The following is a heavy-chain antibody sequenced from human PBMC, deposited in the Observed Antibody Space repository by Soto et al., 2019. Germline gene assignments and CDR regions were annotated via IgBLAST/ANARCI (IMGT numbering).Heavy chain of an antibody. CDR2: TYYSGST. CDR1: GGSISSGGYY. CDR3: ASFGHPDNDYGETVQNDY. V-gene: IGHV4-31*03. D-gene: IGHD4-17*01. Sequence: QVQLQESGPGLVKPSQTLSLTCTVSGGSISSGGYYWSWIRQHPGKGLEWIGYTYYSGSTYYNPSLKSRVTISVATSKNQFPLKLSSVTAADTAVYYCASFGHPDNDYGETVQNDYWGQGTLVTVSS. J-gene: IGHJ4*02.